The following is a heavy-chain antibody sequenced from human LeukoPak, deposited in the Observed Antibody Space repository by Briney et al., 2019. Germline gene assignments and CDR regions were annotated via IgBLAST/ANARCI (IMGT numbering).Heavy chain of an antibody. D-gene: IGHD6-19*01. J-gene: IGHJ4*02. CDR3: VRDPPALVAGYFDY. Sequence: GGSLRLSCAASGFTFSSYAMHWVRQAPGKGLEWVAVISYNGSNKYYADSVKGRFTISRDNSKDTLSLQMNSLRAEDTAVYYCVRDPPALVAGYFDYWGQGTLVTVSS. CDR1: GFTFSSYA. V-gene: IGHV3-30*04. CDR2: ISYNGSNK.